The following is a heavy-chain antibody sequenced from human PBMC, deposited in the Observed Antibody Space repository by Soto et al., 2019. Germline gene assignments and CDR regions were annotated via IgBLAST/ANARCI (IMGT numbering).Heavy chain of an antibody. D-gene: IGHD6-6*01. J-gene: IGHJ6*03. CDR1: GFTVSSNY. CDR3: ARSISGSSSPYYYYYYMDV. Sequence: EVQLVESGGGLVQPGGSLRLSCAASGFTVSSNYMSWVRQAPGKGLEWVSVIYSGGSTYYADSVKGRFTISRDNSKNTLYLQMNSLRAEDTAVYYCARSISGSSSPYYYYYYMDVWGKGTTVTVSS. CDR2: IYSGGST. V-gene: IGHV3-66*01.